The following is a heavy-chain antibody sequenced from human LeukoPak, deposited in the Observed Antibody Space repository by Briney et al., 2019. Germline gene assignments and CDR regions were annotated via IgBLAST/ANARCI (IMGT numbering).Heavy chain of an antibody. D-gene: IGHD2-15*01. CDR3: ARDGYCRGGSCPKFDP. CDR1: GYSFLSYG. V-gene: IGHV1-18*01. Sequence: ASVKVSCKVYGYSFLSYGISWVRQAPGQGLEWMGWISAYNGNTNYAQKLQGRVTMTTDTSTSTAYMELRSLRSDDTAVYYCARDGYCRGGSCPKFDPWGQGTLVTVSS. CDR2: ISAYNGNT. J-gene: IGHJ5*02.